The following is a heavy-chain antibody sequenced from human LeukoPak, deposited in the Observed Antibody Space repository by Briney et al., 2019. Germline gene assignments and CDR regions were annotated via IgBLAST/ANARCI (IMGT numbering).Heavy chain of an antibody. CDR3: ASLPAAAGIRYFDY. D-gene: IGHD6-13*01. J-gene: IGHJ4*02. CDR1: GYTFTGYY. Sequence: GASVKVSCKASGYTFTGYYMHWVRQAPGQGLEWMGWINPNSGGTNYAQKFQGRVTMTRDTSISTAYMELSRLRSDDTAVYYCASLPAAAGIRYFDYWGQGTLVTVSS. CDR2: INPNSGGT. V-gene: IGHV1-2*02.